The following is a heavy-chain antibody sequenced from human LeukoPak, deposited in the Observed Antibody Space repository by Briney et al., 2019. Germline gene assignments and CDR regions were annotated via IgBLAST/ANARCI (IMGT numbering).Heavy chain of an antibody. CDR1: GGSFSGYY. V-gene: IGHV4-34*01. CDR3: ARVEVPDYDILTGYYMRAFDI. J-gene: IGHJ3*02. D-gene: IGHD3-9*01. Sequence: SETLSLTCAVYGGSFSGYYWSWIRQPPGKGLEWIGEINHSGSTNYNPSLKSRVTISVDTSKNQFSLKLSSVTAADTAVYYCARVEVPDYDILTGYYMRAFDIWGQGTMVTVSS. CDR2: INHSGST.